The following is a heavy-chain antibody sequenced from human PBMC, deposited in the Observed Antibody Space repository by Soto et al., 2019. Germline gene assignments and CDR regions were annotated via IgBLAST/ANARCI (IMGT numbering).Heavy chain of an antibody. CDR2: IIPIFGTA. J-gene: IGHJ6*02. CDR1: GFIFNNYA. V-gene: IGHV1-69*13. Sequence: SVKVSCKAFGFIFNNYAISWVRQAPGQGLEWMGGIIPIFGTANYAQKFQGRVTITADESTSTAYMELSSLRSEDTAVYYCARADSYGLWDYYYYGMDVWGQGTTVTVSS. D-gene: IGHD5-18*01. CDR3: ARADSYGLWDYYYYGMDV.